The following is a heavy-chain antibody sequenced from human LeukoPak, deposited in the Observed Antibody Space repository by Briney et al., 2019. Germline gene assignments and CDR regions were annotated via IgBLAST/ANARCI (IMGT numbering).Heavy chain of an antibody. J-gene: IGHJ5*02. CDR1: GGSTSSSSYY. Sequence: SETLSLTCTVSGGSTSSSSYYWGWIRQPPGKGLEWIGSIYYSGSTYYNPSLKSRVTISVDTSKNQFSLKLSSVTAADTAVYYCARLSGRYYYDSSGYYDPNWFDPWGQGTLVTVSS. CDR2: IYYSGST. V-gene: IGHV4-39*01. D-gene: IGHD3-22*01. CDR3: ARLSGRYYYDSSGYYDPNWFDP.